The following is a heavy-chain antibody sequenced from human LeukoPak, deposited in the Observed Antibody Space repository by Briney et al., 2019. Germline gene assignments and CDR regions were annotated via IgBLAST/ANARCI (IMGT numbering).Heavy chain of an antibody. J-gene: IGHJ5*02. V-gene: IGHV4-59*01. Sequence: SSETLSLTCTVSGGSISSYYWSWIRQPPGKGLEWIGYIYYSGSTNYNPSLKSRVTISVDTSKNQFSLKLSSVTAADTAVYYCAREGTAGTNLNWFDPWGQGTLVTVSS. D-gene: IGHD1-1*01. CDR2: IYYSGST. CDR3: AREGTAGTNLNWFDP. CDR1: GGSISSYY.